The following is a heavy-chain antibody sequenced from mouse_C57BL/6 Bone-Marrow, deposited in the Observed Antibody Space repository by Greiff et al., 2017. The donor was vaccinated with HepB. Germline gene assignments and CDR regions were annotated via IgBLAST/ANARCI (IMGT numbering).Heavy chain of an antibody. CDR1: GYTFTSYW. Sequence: VQLQQPGAELVMPGASVKLSCKASGYTFTSYWMHWVKQRPGHGLEWIGEILPGSGSTNYNEKFKGKATFTADTSSNTAYMQLSSLTTEDSAIYYCARREVIGTTVVYFDYWGQGTTLTVSS. CDR3: ARREVIGTTVVYFDY. V-gene: IGHV1-9*01. CDR2: ILPGSGST. D-gene: IGHD1-1*01. J-gene: IGHJ2*01.